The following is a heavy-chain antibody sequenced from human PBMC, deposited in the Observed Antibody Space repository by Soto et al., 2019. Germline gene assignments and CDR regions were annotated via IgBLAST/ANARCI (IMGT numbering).Heavy chain of an antibody. D-gene: IGHD3-10*01. CDR1: GGSFSGYY. Sequence: SETLSLTCAVYGGSFSGYYWSWIRQPPGKGLEWIGEINHSGSTNYNPSLKSRVTIPVDTSKNQFSLKLSSVTAADTAVYYCARGGKRITMVRGVIIKDNWSDPWGQGTLVTVSS. J-gene: IGHJ5*02. V-gene: IGHV4-34*01. CDR3: ARGGKRITMVRGVIIKDNWSDP. CDR2: INHSGST.